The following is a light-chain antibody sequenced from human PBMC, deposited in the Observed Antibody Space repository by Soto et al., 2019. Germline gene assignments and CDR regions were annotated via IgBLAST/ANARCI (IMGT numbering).Light chain of an antibody. J-gene: IGKJ1*01. CDR3: QQYCSSLPWT. Sequence: EIVLTQSPGTLSLSPGERATLSCRASQSVSSSYLAWYQQKPGQAPRLLIYGASSRATGIPDRFSGSGSGTDFTLTISRREPEDFAVYYCQQYCSSLPWTFGQGTKVDIK. V-gene: IGKV3-20*01. CDR1: QSVSSSY. CDR2: GAS.